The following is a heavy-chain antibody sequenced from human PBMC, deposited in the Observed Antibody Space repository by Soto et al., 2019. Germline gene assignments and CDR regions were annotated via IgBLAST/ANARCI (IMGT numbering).Heavy chain of an antibody. Sequence: GGSLRLSCAASGFTFSGYWMHWVRQAPGKGLLCVSHISYDGTETTYADSVKGRFTISRDNPKSTLYLQMNSVRAEDTGVYYCARGSEAYYYYYGMDVWGQGTTVTVYS. CDR1: GFTFSGYW. CDR3: ARGSEAYYYYYGMDV. CDR2: ISYDGTET. J-gene: IGHJ6*02. V-gene: IGHV3-74*03.